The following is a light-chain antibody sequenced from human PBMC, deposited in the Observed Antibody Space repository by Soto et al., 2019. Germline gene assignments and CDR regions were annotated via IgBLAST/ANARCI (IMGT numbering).Light chain of an antibody. CDR1: QFIGNY. V-gene: IGKV1-33*01. J-gene: IGKJ4*01. Sequence: QRSQCPSSLFASVGYRTTVTCLSSQFIGNYLNWYQQKPGKAPKLLIFDASNLHAGVPSNFCGTGFGTVFTLTCNFGKPDDWATYFFKQYNSLPRTFGGGPRWIS. CDR3: KQYNSLPRT. CDR2: DAS.